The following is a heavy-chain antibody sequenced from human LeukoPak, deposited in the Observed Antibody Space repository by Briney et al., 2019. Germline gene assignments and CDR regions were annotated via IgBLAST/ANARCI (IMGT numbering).Heavy chain of an antibody. J-gene: IGHJ5*02. CDR3: ARIPSGTYSLDP. CDR1: GGSISSSSYY. V-gene: IGHV4-39*01. Sequence: SETLSLTCTVSGGSISSSSYYWGWIRQPPGKGLEWIGSIYYSGNTYYSPSLKSRVTISVDTSKNQFSLNLNSVTAADTAVYYCARIPSGTYSLDPWGQGTLVTVSS. D-gene: IGHD1-26*01. CDR2: IYYSGNT.